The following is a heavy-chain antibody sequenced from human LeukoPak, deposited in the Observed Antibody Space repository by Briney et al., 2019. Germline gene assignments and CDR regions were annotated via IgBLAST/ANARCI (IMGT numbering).Heavy chain of an antibody. CDR2: INAGNGKT. J-gene: IGHJ4*02. CDR3: ARGIWSSHNKDYYFDY. V-gene: IGHV1-3*01. Sequence: GASVKVSCKASGYTFTNYAMNWVRQAPGQRLEWMGWINAGNGKTKSSQRFQDRVTITRDTSASTAYMELNSLRSEDTAVYYCARGIWSSHNKDYYFDYWGREAWSPFPQ. CDR1: GYTFTNYA. D-gene: IGHD2-21*01.